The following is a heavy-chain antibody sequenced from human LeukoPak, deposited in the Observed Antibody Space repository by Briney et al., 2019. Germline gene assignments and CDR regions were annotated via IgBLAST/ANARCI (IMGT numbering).Heavy chain of an antibody. J-gene: IGHJ5*02. Sequence: ASVTVSCTASGYTFTSYYMHWVRQAPGQGLEWMGIINPSGGSTSYAQKFQGRVTMTRDTSTSTVYMELSSLRSEDTAVYYCARDLGARLDPWGQGTLVTVSS. D-gene: IGHD1-26*01. CDR2: INPSGGST. V-gene: IGHV1-46*01. CDR1: GYTFTSYY. CDR3: ARDLGARLDP.